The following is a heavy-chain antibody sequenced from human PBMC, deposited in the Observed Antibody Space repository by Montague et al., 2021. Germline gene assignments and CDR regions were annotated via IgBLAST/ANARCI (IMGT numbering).Heavy chain of an antibody. CDR2: ITLDGSST. J-gene: IGHJ3*02. CDR3: ARNLASAAPGAFDI. V-gene: IGHV3-74*01. D-gene: IGHD6-13*01. Sequence: SLRLSWAASGFSFSSYWMHWVRQAPGKGLLWVSRITLDGSSTTFADSVKGRFTTSRDNAKATLYLQTNSLRVEDTAVYYCARNLASAAPGAFDIWGQGTMVTVSS. CDR1: GFSFSSYW.